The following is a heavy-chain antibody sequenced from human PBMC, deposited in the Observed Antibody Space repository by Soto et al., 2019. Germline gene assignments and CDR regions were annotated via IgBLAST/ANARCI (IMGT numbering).Heavy chain of an antibody. V-gene: IGHV5-51*01. D-gene: IGHD4-17*01. Sequence: GESLKISFQVSGYTCTIYWIGWLRHMPGKGLEWMGIIYPIDSDTRYSPSFQGQVTISADQSINTAYLQWDSLKASDTAIYYCARPANTVADHFDLWGQGTPVTVS. CDR1: GYTCTIYW. CDR2: IYPIDSDT. CDR3: ARPANTVADHFDL. J-gene: IGHJ4*02.